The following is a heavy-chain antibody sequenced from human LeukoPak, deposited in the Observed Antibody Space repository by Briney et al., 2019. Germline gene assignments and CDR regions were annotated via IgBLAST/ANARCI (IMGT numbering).Heavy chain of an antibody. D-gene: IGHD3-10*01. Sequence: GGSLRLSCAASGFTFSSYGMHWVRQAPGKGLEWVAVISYEGSNKYYADSVKGRFTISRDNSKNTLYLQMNSLRAEDTAVYYCAKAHYYGSGCYLGVDYWGQGTLVSVSS. CDR1: GFTFSSYG. CDR2: ISYEGSNK. V-gene: IGHV3-30*18. CDR3: AKAHYYGSGCYLGVDY. J-gene: IGHJ4*02.